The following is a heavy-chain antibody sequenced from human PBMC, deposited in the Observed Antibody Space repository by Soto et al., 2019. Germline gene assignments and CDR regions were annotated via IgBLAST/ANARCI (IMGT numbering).Heavy chain of an antibody. J-gene: IGHJ4*02. CDR1: GGYVSSGSYY. V-gene: IGHV4-61*01. CDR2: IYYSGST. CDR3: ARDRRAVASIDY. Sequence: SETLSLTCTVSGGYVSSGSYYWSWIRQPPGKGLEWIGYIYYSGSTNYNPSLKSRVTISVDTSKNQFSLKLSSVTVADTAVYYCARDRRAVASIDYWGQGTLVTVSS. D-gene: IGHD6-19*01.